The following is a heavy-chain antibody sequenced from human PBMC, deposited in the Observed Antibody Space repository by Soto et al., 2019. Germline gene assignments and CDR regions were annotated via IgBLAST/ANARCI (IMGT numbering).Heavy chain of an antibody. V-gene: IGHV2-5*02. CDR3: AHSKTIFGVVAQTKYYFDY. D-gene: IGHD3-3*01. CDR2: IYWDDDK. CDR1: GFSLSTSGVG. J-gene: IGHJ4*02. Sequence: SGPTLVNPTQTLTLTCTFSGFSLSTSGVGVGWIRQPPGKALEWLALIYWDDDKRYSPSLKSRLTITKDTSKNQVVLTMTNMDPVDTATYYCAHSKTIFGVVAQTKYYFDYWGQGTLVTVSS.